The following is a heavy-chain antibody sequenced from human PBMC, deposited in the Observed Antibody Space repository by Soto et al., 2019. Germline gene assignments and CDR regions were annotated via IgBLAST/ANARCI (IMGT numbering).Heavy chain of an antibody. V-gene: IGHV3-9*01. CDR1: GFTFDDNA. D-gene: IGHD3-16*01. CDR3: AISQGRGGRTTFIY. J-gene: IGHJ4*02. CDR2: INWKSDI. Sequence: GGSLRLSCAVSGFTFDDNAMHWVRQAPEKGLEWVSGINWKSDIGYADSVKGRFSNARDNAENSRYLQMNILRAEDTALYYCAISQGRGGRTTFIYWGQGTQVTVSS.